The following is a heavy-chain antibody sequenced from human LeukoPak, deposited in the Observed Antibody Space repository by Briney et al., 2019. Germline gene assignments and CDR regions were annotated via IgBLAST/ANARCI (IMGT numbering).Heavy chain of an antibody. CDR2: IRQDGSEK. V-gene: IGHV3-7*05. Sequence: QPGGSLRLSCAASGFTFSNYWMTWVRQAPGRGLEWVANIRQDGSEKYYVDSVKGRFTISRDNAKNSLYLQMNSLRAEDMAVYYCARGHVWFDPWGQGTLVTVSS. CDR3: ARGHVWFDP. CDR1: GFTFSNYW. J-gene: IGHJ5*02.